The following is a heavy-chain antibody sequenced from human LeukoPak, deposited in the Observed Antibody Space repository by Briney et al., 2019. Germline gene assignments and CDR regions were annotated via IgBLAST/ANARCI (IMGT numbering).Heavy chain of an antibody. CDR1: GFTFSSYA. V-gene: IGHV3-23*01. CDR3: AKGYGVAGKVNWFDP. CDR2: ISGSGGST. J-gene: IGHJ5*02. Sequence: GGSLRLSCAASGFTFSSYAMSWVRQAPGKGLEWVSAISGSGGSTYYADSVKGRFTISRDNSKNTLYLQMNSLRAEDTAVYSCAKGYGVAGKVNWFDPWGQGTLVTVSS. D-gene: IGHD6-19*01.